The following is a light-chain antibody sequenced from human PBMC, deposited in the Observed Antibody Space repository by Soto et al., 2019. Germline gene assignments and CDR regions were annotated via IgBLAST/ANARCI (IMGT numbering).Light chain of an antibody. V-gene: IGKV3-20*01. CDR3: HQYGASPLT. Sequence: EIVLTQSPGTLSLSPGERTTLSCRASQSVPSSCLAWYQQKPGQAPRLLIYDASSRATGIPDRFSGSESGTDFTLTICRLEPEDFAVYYCHQYGASPLTFGGGTKVGIK. J-gene: IGKJ4*01. CDR1: QSVPSSC. CDR2: DAS.